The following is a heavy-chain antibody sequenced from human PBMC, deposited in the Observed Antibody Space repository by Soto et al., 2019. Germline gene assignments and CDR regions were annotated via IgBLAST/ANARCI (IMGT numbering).Heavy chain of an antibody. CDR3: ARTMGTSPFFDI. J-gene: IGHJ3*02. CDR1: GYDSFSYYY. Sequence: QEQLVQSGGGSVKPGGSLTLSCIASGYDSFSYYYMSWIRQAPGKGLQWVAFVSSGSDIYENYGESVKGRFTVSRDNARNSVYLQMNNLRVDDTAMYYCARTMGTSPFFDIWGQGTMVTVSA. D-gene: IGHD6-6*01. CDR2: VSSGSDIYE. V-gene: IGHV3-11*05.